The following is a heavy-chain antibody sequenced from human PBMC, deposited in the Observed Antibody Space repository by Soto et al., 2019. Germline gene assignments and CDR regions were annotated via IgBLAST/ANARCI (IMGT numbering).Heavy chain of an antibody. D-gene: IGHD3-16*01. Sequence: QVQLQESGPGLVKPSQTLSLTCTVSGGSISSGDYYWSWIRQHPGKGLEWIGYIYYSGSTYYNPSLKSSVTISVDTSTTQFSLKLSSVTAADTAVYYCARWGSGSRQGFDPWGQGTLVTVSS. CDR2: IYYSGST. J-gene: IGHJ5*02. CDR3: ARWGSGSRQGFDP. V-gene: IGHV4-31*03. CDR1: GGSISSGDYY.